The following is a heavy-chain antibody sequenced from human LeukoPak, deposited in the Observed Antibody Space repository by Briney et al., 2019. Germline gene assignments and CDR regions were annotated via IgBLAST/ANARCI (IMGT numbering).Heavy chain of an antibody. CDR2: IYTSGST. CDR3: ARRGRKDRGGYYYYYMDV. Sequence: SETLSLTCTVSGGSISSYYWSWIRQPPGKGLEWIGYIYTSGSTNYNPSLKSRVTISVDTSKNQFSLKLSSVTAADTAVYYCARRGRKDRGGYYYYYMDVWGKGTTVTVSS. CDR1: GGSISSYY. V-gene: IGHV4-4*09. J-gene: IGHJ6*03. D-gene: IGHD2-15*01.